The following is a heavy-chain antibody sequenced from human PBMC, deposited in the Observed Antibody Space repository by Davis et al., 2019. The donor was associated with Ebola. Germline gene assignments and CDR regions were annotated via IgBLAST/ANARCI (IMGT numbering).Heavy chain of an antibody. CDR3: AKDPRGFDFWSGYWDS. Sequence: GESLKISCTAAGFTFISYAMNWVRQAPGKGLEWVSGISGTGGSTYYADSVKGRFTVSRDNSKNTLYLQMDSLSAEDTAIYYCAKDPRGFDFWSGYWDSWGQGTLVTVSS. CDR2: ISGTGGST. J-gene: IGHJ4*02. CDR1: GFTFISYA. D-gene: IGHD3-3*01. V-gene: IGHV3-23*01.